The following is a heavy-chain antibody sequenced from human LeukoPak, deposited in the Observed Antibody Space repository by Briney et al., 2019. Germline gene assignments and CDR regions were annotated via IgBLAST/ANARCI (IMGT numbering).Heavy chain of an antibody. V-gene: IGHV3-23*01. CDR1: GFNFGRNG. CDR2: ISGSGQNI. Sequence: PGGSLRLSCAASGFNFGRNGMLWVRQAPGRGLEWVSTISGSGQNIYYAGSVKGRFTISRDNFKNRLYLQLNSLRAEDTAMYYCARDPLAYAAGPAGDWGQGTLVIVSS. D-gene: IGHD2-2*01. J-gene: IGHJ4*02. CDR3: ARDPLAYAAGPAGD.